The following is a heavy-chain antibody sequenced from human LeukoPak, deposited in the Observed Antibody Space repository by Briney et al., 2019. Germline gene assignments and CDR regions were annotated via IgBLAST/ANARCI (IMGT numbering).Heavy chain of an antibody. D-gene: IGHD4-17*01. CDR2: IYHSGST. CDR1: GGSISSGTW. CDR3: ARYDYGDTGWYFDL. V-gene: IGHV4-4*02. J-gene: IGHJ2*01. Sequence: SGTLSLTCAVSGGSISSGTWWSWVRQPPGKGLGGFGEIYHSGSTNYNPSLKSRVTISVDKSKNQFSLKLSSVTAADTAVYYCARYDYGDTGWYFDLWGGGTLVTVSS.